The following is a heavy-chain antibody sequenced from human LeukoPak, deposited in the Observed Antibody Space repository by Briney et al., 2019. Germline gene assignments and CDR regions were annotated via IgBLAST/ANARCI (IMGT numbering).Heavy chain of an antibody. CDR1: GNSFTSYW. D-gene: IGHD1-1*01. J-gene: IGHJ4*02. CDR3: ARQLTSGDCDY. Sequence: GESLKISCQGFGNSFTSYWICWVRQMPGRGPEWMGKIDPADSQTNYGPSFEGHVTISADKSISTVYLQWSTLKASDTAMYYCARQLTSGDCDYWGQGTLVTVSS. CDR2: IDPADSQT. V-gene: IGHV5-10-1*01.